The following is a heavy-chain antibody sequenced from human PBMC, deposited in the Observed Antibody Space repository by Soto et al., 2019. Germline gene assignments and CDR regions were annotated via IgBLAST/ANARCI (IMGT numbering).Heavy chain of an antibody. D-gene: IGHD2-2*01. CDR2: IYYSGST. V-gene: IGHV4-39*01. CDR3: ASQDIVVVPAGPTYYYGMDV. CDR1: GGSISSSSYY. J-gene: IGHJ6*02. Sequence: SETLSLTCTVSGGSISSSSYYWGWIRQPPGKELEWIGSIYYSGSTYYNPSLKSRVTISVDTSKNQFSLKLSSVTAADTAVYYCASQDIVVVPAGPTYYYGMDVWGQGTTVTVSS.